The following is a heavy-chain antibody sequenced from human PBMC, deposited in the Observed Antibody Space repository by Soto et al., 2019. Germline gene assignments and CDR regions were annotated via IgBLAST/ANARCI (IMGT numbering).Heavy chain of an antibody. CDR1: GYTFTSYA. J-gene: IGHJ4*01. D-gene: IGHD1-26*01. CDR3: AREDREWEPYYFDY. Sequence: ASVKVSCKASGYTFTSYAMHWVRQAPGQRLEWMGWINAGNGNTKYSQKFQGRVTITRDTSASTAYMELSSLRSEDTAVYYCAREDREWEPYYFDYWGRGTLGTFSS. CDR2: INAGNGNT. V-gene: IGHV1-3*01.